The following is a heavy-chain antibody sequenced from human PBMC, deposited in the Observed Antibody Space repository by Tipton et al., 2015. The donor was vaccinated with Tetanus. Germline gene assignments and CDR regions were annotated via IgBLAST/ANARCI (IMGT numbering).Heavy chain of an antibody. V-gene: IGHV1-46*01. Sequence: QLVQSGAEVKKPGASVKVSCKASGYTFTSYYMNWVRQAPGQGLEWMGIINPSGGSTSYAQKFQGRVTMTRDTSTSTVYMELSSLRSEDTAVYYCARAVDPATATGDYYGMDVWGQGTTVPVSS. D-gene: IGHD5-18*01. CDR3: ARAVDPATATGDYYGMDV. CDR2: INPSGGST. J-gene: IGHJ6*02. CDR1: GYTFTSYY.